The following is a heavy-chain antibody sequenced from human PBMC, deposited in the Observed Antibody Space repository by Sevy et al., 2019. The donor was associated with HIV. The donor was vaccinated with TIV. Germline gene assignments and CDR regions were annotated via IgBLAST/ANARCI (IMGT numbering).Heavy chain of an antibody. CDR2: MNTNTGNT. J-gene: IGHJ6*02. CDR3: ARVSGWYLRYGFDV. CDR1: GFNFASYD. Sequence: ASVKVSCKTSGFNFASYDIYWVRQATGQGLEWIGWMNTNTGNTGSPQKFQGRVTMTRNTSITTAYMELRNLRSEDTAIYYCARVSGWYLRYGFDVWGQGTTVTVSS. D-gene: IGHD6-19*01. V-gene: IGHV1-8*02.